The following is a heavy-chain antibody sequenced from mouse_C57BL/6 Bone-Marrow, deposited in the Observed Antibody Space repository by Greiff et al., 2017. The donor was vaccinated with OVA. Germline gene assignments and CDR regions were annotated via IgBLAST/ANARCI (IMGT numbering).Heavy chain of an antibody. J-gene: IGHJ3*01. CDR2: INYDGSST. CDR3: ARGGDYYGSSPQFAY. D-gene: IGHD1-1*01. V-gene: IGHV5-16*01. CDR1: GFTFSDYY. Sequence: EVNLVESEGGLVQPGRSMKLSCTASGFTFSDYYMAWVRQVPEKGLEWVANINYDGSSTYYLDSLKSRFIISRDNAKNILYLQMSSLKSEDTATYYCARGGDYYGSSPQFAYWGQGTLVTVSA.